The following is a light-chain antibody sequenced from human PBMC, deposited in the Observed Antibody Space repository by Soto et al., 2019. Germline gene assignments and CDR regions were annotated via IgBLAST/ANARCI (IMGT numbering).Light chain of an antibody. CDR3: QEFGNSAVYS. V-gene: IGKV3-20*01. Sequence: IVLTQSPGTLSLSPGESATLSCRASQSIRSSYVAWYQQKPGQAPRLLIYAASARATGLPDRFSGSGSGTDLTLTLRRLEAEDFSMLLLHCQEFGNSAVYSFGQGTKLEI. J-gene: IGKJ2*01. CDR2: AAS. CDR1: QSIRSSY.